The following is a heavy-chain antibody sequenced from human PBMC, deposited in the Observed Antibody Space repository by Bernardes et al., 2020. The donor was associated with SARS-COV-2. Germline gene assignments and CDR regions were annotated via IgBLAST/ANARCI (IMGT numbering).Heavy chain of an antibody. CDR3: ASRCSSFAFYGLDV. CDR2: IKSRSGGT. J-gene: IGHJ6*02. CDR1: VYILTDYY. Sequence: VPCKATVYILTDYYIHGVRQAAAQGLEGMGFIKSRSGGTNYAQKFEGRVTMTRDTSSSTAYMDLKRLRIDVTAVYYCASRCSSFAFYGLDVWGQGTTVIVSS. V-gene: IGHV1-2*02. D-gene: IGHD6-6*01.